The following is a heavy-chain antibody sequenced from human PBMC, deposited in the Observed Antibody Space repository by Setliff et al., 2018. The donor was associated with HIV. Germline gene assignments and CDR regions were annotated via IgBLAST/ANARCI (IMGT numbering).Heavy chain of an antibody. CDR2: IYTSGNT. V-gene: IGHV4-4*09. CDR1: GDSISNYY. J-gene: IGHJ5*02. Sequence: SETLSLTCTVSGDSISNYYWGWIRQPPGKGLEWIGCIYTSGNTNYDPSLKSRVTISVDTSRNQFSLRVTSVTAADTAVYFCARDRHSSGLGSYGPWGPGILVTVSS. D-gene: IGHD3-10*01. CDR3: ARDRHSSGLGSYGP.